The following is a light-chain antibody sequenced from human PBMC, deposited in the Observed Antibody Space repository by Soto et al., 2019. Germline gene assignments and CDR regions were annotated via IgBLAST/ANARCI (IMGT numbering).Light chain of an antibody. CDR2: GAS. CDR1: QSVSSSY. Sequence: EIELTQTPGTLSLSPGERATLSCSASQSVSSSYLAWYQQKPGQAPRLLISGASSRATRIPDRFSGSGSGTDFTLTISRLEPEDFAVYYCHQYGSSPLTLGGGTKVDIK. J-gene: IGKJ4*01. CDR3: HQYGSSPLT. V-gene: IGKV3-20*01.